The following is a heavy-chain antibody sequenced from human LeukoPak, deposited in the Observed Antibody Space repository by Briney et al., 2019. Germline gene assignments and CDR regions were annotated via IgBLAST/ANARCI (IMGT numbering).Heavy chain of an antibody. V-gene: IGHV1-8*03. CDR2: MNPNSGNT. CDR1: XXTFTSYD. CDR3: XXXXXXXXXXXXXXXYVHDAFDI. Sequence: CXXSXXTFTSYDINWVRQAPGQGLEWMGWMNPNSGNTDYAQKLQGRVTINRNTSISTAYMELSRLRSEDTAVYYCXXXXXXXXXXXXXXXYVHDAFDIWGQGTMVTVSS. D-gene: IGHD3-16*01. J-gene: IGHJ3*02.